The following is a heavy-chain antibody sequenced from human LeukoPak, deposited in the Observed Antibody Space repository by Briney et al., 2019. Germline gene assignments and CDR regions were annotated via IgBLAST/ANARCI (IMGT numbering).Heavy chain of an antibody. CDR2: IYSGGST. Sequence: GGSLRLSCEASGSGFTFGNFGLSWVRQAPGKGLEWVSVIYSGGSTYYADSVKGRFTISRDNSKNTLYLQMNSLRAEDTAVYYCASRRAKPPGSIYYYGMDVWGQGTTVTVSS. D-gene: IGHD3-10*01. J-gene: IGHJ6*02. CDR3: ASRRAKPPGSIYYYGMDV. CDR1: GSGFTFGNFG. V-gene: IGHV3-66*01.